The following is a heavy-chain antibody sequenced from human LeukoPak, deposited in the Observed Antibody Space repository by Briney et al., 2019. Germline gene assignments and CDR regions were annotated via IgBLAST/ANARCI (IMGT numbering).Heavy chain of an antibody. D-gene: IGHD3-10*01. CDR3: VIAPIGGFSYGSGTVDY. V-gene: IGHV4-59*11. CDR1: GDSITNHY. CDR2: IYNSGSP. Sequence: TTSETLSLTCSVSGDSITNHYWTWIRQTPGKRLEWIGHIYNSGSPNYNPSFMGRVTISIDSSTSQFSLKLRSVTSADTARYYCVIAPIGGFSYGSGTVDYWGQGTLVTISS. J-gene: IGHJ4*02.